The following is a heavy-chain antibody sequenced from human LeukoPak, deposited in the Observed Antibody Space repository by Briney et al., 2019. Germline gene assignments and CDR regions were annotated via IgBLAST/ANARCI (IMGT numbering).Heavy chain of an antibody. Sequence: GGSLRLSCAASGFTFSSYAMSWVRQAPGKGLVWVSCINSDGSSTTYADSVKGRFTISRDNAKNTLYLQMNSLRAEDTAVYYCASGYYMDVWGKGTTVTVSS. CDR1: GFTFSSYA. CDR3: ASGYYMDV. CDR2: INSDGSST. J-gene: IGHJ6*03. V-gene: IGHV3-74*01.